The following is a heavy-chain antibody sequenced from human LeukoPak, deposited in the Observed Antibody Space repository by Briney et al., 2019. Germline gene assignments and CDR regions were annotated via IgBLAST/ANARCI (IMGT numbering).Heavy chain of an antibody. CDR3: ARDRYCSGGSCYPYNWFDP. CDR1: GGSISSYY. D-gene: IGHD2-15*01. J-gene: IGHJ5*02. V-gene: IGHV4-59*01. CDR2: IHYSGST. Sequence: SETLSLTCTVSGGSISSYYWSWIRQPPGKGLEWIGYIHYSGSTNYNPSLKSRVTISVDTSKNQFSLKLRSVTAADTAVYYCARDRYCSGGSCYPYNWFDPWGQGTLVTVSS.